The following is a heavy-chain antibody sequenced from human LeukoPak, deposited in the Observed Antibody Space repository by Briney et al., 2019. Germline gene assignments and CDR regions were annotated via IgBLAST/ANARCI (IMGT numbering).Heavy chain of an antibody. Sequence: PSETLSLTCAVKGVSFSAYSWSWIRQSPGRGLEWIGEIISGGGVIYNPSLESRATISGDTSENQFSLSLTSVTDADTAVYYSARLRCGHTDVICYNYWGLGTLVTVSS. D-gene: IGHD2-21*01. CDR2: IISGGGV. V-gene: IGHV4-34*12. J-gene: IGHJ4*02. CDR3: ARLRCGHTDVICYNY. CDR1: GVSFSAYS.